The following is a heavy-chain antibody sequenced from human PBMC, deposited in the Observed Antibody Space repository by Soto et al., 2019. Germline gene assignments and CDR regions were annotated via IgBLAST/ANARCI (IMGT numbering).Heavy chain of an antibody. CDR1: GGSISSSNW. CDR2: IYHSGST. J-gene: IGHJ5*01. Sequence: SGALSLTSADSGGSISSSNWWSFFRQPPGKGLEWIGEIYHSGSTNYNPSLKSRVTISVDKSKNQFSLRLSSVTAADTAVYYCARDTASKAYDSHSYYPHFDSRGQGALVTVSS. CDR3: ARDTASKAYDSHSYYPHFDS. D-gene: IGHD3-22*01. V-gene: IGHV4-4*02.